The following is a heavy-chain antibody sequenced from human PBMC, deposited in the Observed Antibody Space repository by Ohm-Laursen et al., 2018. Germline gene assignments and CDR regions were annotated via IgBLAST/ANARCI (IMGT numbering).Heavy chain of an antibody. CDR3: VRVFRSGDLL. CDR1: GFTLSSYW. D-gene: IGHD3-16*01. J-gene: IGHJ4*02. CDR2: IKQDGSEK. Sequence: SLRLSCSASGFTLSSYWMSWARQAPGKGLEWVANIKQDGSEKYYVDSVKGRFTISRDNAKNSLYPQMSSLRAEDTAVYYCVRVFRSGDLLRGQGTLVTVSS. V-gene: IGHV3-7*01.